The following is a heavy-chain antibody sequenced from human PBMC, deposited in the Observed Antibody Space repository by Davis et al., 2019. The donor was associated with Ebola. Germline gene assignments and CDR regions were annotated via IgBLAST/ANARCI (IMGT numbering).Heavy chain of an antibody. CDR3: ARDECSSTSCYVDY. CDR2: IWYDGSRK. CDR1: GFNFRSYG. D-gene: IGHD2-2*01. J-gene: IGHJ4*02. Sequence: PGGSLRLSCAASGFNFRSYGMHWVRQAPDKGLEWVAVIWYDGSRKYYADSVKGRFTISRHNSKNTLYLQMNSLRAEDTAVYYCARDECSSTSCYVDYWGQGTLVTVSS. V-gene: IGHV3-30*19.